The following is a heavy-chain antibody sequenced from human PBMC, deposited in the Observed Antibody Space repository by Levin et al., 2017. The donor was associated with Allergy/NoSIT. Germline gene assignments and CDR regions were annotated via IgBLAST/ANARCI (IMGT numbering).Heavy chain of an antibody. V-gene: IGHV1-2*06. CDR3: ARRFLEWLCFDP. D-gene: IGHD3-3*01. J-gene: IGHJ5*02. CDR2: INPNSGGT. CDR1: GYTFTGYY. Sequence: ASVKVSCKASGYTFTGYYMHWVRQAPGQGLEWMGRINPNSGGTNYAQKFQGRVTMTRDTSISTAYMELSRLRSDDTAVYYCARRFLEWLCFDPWGQGTLVTVSS.